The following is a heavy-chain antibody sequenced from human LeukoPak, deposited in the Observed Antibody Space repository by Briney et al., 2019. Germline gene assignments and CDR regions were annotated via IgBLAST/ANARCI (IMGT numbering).Heavy chain of an antibody. CDR2: IKHDGREK. V-gene: IGHV3-7*04. D-gene: IGHD3-10*01. CDR3: ARYYGSGNFDY. CDR1: GFTFSDYW. Sequence: PGGSLRLSCAASGFTFSDYWMSWVRQTPGKGLEWVANIKHDGREKYYVDSVKGRFTISRDNAKNSVYLQMNSLRAEDTAVYYCARYYGSGNFDYWGQGTLVTVSS. J-gene: IGHJ4*02.